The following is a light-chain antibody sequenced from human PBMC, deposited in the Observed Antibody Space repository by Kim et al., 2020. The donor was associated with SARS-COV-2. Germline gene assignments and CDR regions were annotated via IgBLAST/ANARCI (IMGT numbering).Light chain of an antibody. V-gene: IGLV2-8*01. J-gene: IGLJ1*01. CDR1: SRDVGFYNY. CDR2: EVT. Sequence: QSVNISCTGTSRDVGFYNYVSWYQHHPGKAPRLLIYEVTQRPSGVPDRFSGSKSGNTASLTVSGLQAEDEVDYYCSSYAGTNFFVFGTGTKVTVL. CDR3: SSYAGTNFFV.